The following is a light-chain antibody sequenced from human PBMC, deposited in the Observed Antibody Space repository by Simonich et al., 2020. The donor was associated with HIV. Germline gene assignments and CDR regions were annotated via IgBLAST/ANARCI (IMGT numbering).Light chain of an antibody. CDR3: QQSYSTPMYT. V-gene: IGKV1-39*01. CDR2: AAS. J-gene: IGKJ2*01. Sequence: DIQMTQSPSSLSETVGDRVTIPCRASQSISRYLNWYQQQPAKAPRLLIYAASSLQSGVPSRFSGSGSGTDFTLTISSLQPDDFATYYCQQSYSTPMYTFGQGTKLEI. CDR1: QSISRY.